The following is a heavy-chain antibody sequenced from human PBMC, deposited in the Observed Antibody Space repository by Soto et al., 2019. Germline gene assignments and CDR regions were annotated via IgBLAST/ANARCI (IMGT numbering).Heavy chain of an antibody. Sequence: EVQLLESGGGLVQPGGSLRLSCAASGFTFSNYAMNWVRQAPGKGLEWVSIISGSNNRTYYADSVKGRFTISRDNSQNTLYLQMNSLIADDTAIYYCASSTMIVVITAWGQGTLVTVSS. V-gene: IGHV3-23*01. J-gene: IGHJ5*02. CDR1: GFTFSNYA. D-gene: IGHD3-22*01. CDR3: ASSTMIVVITA. CDR2: ISGSNNRT.